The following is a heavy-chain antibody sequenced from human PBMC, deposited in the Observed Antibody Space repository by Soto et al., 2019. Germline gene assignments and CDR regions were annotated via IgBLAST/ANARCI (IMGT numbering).Heavy chain of an antibody. CDR1: GYTFTSYG. V-gene: IGHV1-18*01. J-gene: IGHJ4*02. D-gene: IGHD1-1*01. CDR3: ARLGGPAVQFDS. CDR2: ISAYNGNT. Sequence: QVQLVQSGAEVKKPGASVKVSCKASGYTFTSYGISRVRQAPGQGLAWMGWISAYNGNTNYAQKLQGRATMTTDRSTSTAYRSLRGLRADDTAVYFCARLGGPAVQFDSWGQGTLVTVAS.